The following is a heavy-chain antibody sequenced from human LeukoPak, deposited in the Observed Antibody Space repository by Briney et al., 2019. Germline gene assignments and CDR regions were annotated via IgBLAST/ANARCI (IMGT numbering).Heavy chain of an antibody. V-gene: IGHV5-51*01. J-gene: IGHJ4*02. Sequence: GGSLRLSCAASGFTFTSYWIGWVREMPGKGLEWMGIIYPGDSDTRYSPSFQGQVTISADKSISTAYLQWSSLKASDTAMYYCARPSEYSMRFDYWDQGTLVTVSS. CDR1: GFTFTSYW. CDR2: IYPGDSDT. CDR3: ARPSEYSMRFDY. D-gene: IGHD2/OR15-2a*01.